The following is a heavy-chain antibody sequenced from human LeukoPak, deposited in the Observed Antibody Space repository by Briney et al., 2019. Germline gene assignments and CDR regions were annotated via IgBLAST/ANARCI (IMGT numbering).Heavy chain of an antibody. J-gene: IGHJ6*03. CDR2: IIPIFGTA. CDR1: GGTFSNYA. Sequence: SVKVSCKASGGTFSNYAISWVRQAPGQGLEWMGGIIPIFGTANYAQKFQGRVTITTDESTGTAYMELSSLRSEDTAVYYCARAYYYGSGTGYYYMDVWGKGTTVTVSS. V-gene: IGHV1-69*05. D-gene: IGHD3-10*01. CDR3: ARAYYYGSGTGYYYMDV.